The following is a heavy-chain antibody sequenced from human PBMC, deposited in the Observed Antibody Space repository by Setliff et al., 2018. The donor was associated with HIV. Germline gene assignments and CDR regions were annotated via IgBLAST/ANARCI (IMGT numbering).Heavy chain of an antibody. CDR2: IYTSGST. V-gene: IGHV4-4*07. Sequence: SETLSLTCTVSGGSISSYYWSWIRQPAGKGLEWIGRIYTSGSTNYNPSLKSRVTMSVDTSKNQFSLKLSSVTAADTAVYYCARDRYDSSGYYYGYYFDYWGQGTLGTVSS. CDR3: ARDRYDSSGYYYGYYFDY. J-gene: IGHJ4*02. CDR1: GGSISSYY. D-gene: IGHD3-22*01.